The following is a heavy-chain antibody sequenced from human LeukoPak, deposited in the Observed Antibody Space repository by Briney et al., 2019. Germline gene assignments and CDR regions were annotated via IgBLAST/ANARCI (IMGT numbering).Heavy chain of an antibody. J-gene: IGHJ4*02. Sequence: SETLSLTCTVSGDSITNYYWSWIRQPAGKGLEWIGRIFSSGRTDYNPSLKSRVTVSADSSKNQLSLKLSSVTAADTAVYYCARHPPYNNNCFDFWGQGTLVTVSS. CDR1: GDSITNYY. V-gene: IGHV4-4*07. CDR3: ARHPPYNNNCFDF. CDR2: IFSSGRT. D-gene: IGHD1-14*01.